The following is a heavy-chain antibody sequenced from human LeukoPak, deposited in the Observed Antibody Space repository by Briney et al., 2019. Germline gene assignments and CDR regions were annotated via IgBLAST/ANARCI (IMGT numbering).Heavy chain of an antibody. J-gene: IGHJ4*02. Sequence: GGSLRLSCAASGFTFSSYSMNWVRQAPGKGLEWVSSISSSSSYIYYADSVKGRFTISRDNAKNSLYLQMNSLRAEDTAVYYCARGREYYDSSGYPYWGQGTLVTVSS. V-gene: IGHV3-21*01. CDR2: ISSSSSYI. CDR3: ARGREYYDSSGYPY. CDR1: GFTFSSYS. D-gene: IGHD3-22*01.